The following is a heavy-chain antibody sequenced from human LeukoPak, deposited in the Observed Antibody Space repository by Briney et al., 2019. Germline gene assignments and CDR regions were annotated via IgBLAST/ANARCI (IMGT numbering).Heavy chain of an antibody. CDR3: AREGRVSGYDFDC. D-gene: IGHD5-12*01. CDR2: INSDGSSI. V-gene: IGHV3-74*03. CDR1: GFTFSSYW. J-gene: IGHJ4*02. Sequence: GGSLRLSCAASGFTFSSYWMHWVRQAPGKGLVWVSRINSDGSSITYADSVEGRFTISRDNAKNTLFLQMNSLRVEDTAVYYCAREGRVSGYDFDCWGQGTLSPSPQ.